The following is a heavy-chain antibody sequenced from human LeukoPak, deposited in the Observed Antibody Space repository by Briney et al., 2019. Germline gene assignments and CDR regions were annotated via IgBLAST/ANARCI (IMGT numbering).Heavy chain of an antibody. Sequence: ASVKVSCKASGYTFTVYYIHWVRQAPGQGLEWMGWINPDSGVTHYPQKFQGRVTLTRDTSIRTAYMEVSSLRSEDTAVYYCARSEQWLDDAFDIWGQGTMVTVSS. CDR2: INPDSGVT. J-gene: IGHJ3*02. D-gene: IGHD6-19*01. V-gene: IGHV1-2*02. CDR1: GYTFTVYY. CDR3: ARSEQWLDDAFDI.